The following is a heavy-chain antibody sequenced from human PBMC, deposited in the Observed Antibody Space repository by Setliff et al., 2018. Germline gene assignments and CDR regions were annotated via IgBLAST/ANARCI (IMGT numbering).Heavy chain of an antibody. CDR3: ARVTYCGGDCYSFDY. CDR1: GYTFTNYD. V-gene: IGHV1-8*02. CDR2: MNPNSGNT. Sequence: GASVKVSCKTSGYTFTNYDINWVRQATGQGLEWMGWMNPNSGNTGYAQNFQGRVSMTRNTSISTAYVELRSLRSDDTAVYFCARVTYCGGDCYSFDYWGQGTLVTVSS. D-gene: IGHD2-21*01. J-gene: IGHJ4*02.